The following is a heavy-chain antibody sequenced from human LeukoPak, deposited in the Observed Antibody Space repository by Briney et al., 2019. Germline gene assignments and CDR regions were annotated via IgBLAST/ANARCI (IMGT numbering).Heavy chain of an antibody. CDR2: MNPNSGNT. CDR1: GYTFTSYD. V-gene: IGHV1-18*01. D-gene: IGHD3-3*01. CDR3: ARDRGRPQSYDFWCGYYEGIDYFDY. Sequence: GASVKVSCKASGYTFTSYDINWVRQATGQGLEWMRWMNPNSGNTNYAQKLQGRVTMTTDTSTSTAYMELRSLRSDDTAVYYCARDRGRPQSYDFWCGYYEGIDYFDYWGQGTLVTVSS. J-gene: IGHJ4*02.